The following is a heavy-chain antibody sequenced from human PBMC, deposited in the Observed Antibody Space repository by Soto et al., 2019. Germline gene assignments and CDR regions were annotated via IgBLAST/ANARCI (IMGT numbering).Heavy chain of an antibody. CDR2: IYPGDSDT. V-gene: IGHV5-51*01. D-gene: IGHD3-9*01. J-gene: IGHJ6*02. CDR1: GYSFTSYW. CDR3: AREGYDILTGYYKTYYYYGMDV. Sequence: GESLKISCKVSGYSFTSYWIGWVRQMPGKGLEWMGIIYPGDSDTRYSPSFQGQVTISADKSISTAYLQWSSLKASDTAMYYCAREGYDILTGYYKTYYYYGMDVWGQGTTVTVSS.